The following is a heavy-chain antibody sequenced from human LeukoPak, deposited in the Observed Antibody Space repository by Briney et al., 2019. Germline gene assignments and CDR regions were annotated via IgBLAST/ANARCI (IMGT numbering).Heavy chain of an antibody. D-gene: IGHD5-12*01. J-gene: IGHJ5*02. Sequence: ASVKVSCKASGYTFTSYYMHWVRQAPGQGLEWMGIINPSGGSTSYAQKFQGRVTMTRDTSTSTVYMELSSLRSEDTAVYYCARGYIVATEWGNWFNPWGQGTLVTVSS. V-gene: IGHV1-46*01. CDR2: INPSGGST. CDR1: GYTFTSYY. CDR3: ARGYIVATEWGNWFNP.